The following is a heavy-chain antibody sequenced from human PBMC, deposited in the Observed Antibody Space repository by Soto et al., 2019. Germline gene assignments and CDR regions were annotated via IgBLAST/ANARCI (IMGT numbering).Heavy chain of an antibody. D-gene: IGHD3-9*01. CDR1: GYTFTSYG. CDR2: ISAYNGNT. J-gene: IGHJ3*02. CDR3: AREQGLRYFDWLLYSPGAFDI. Sequence: ASVKVSCKASGYTFTSYGISWVRQAPGQGLEWMGWISAYNGNTNYAQKLQGRVAMTTDTSTSTAYMELRSLRSDDTAVYYCAREQGLRYFDWLLYSPGAFDIWGQGTMVTVSS. V-gene: IGHV1-18*01.